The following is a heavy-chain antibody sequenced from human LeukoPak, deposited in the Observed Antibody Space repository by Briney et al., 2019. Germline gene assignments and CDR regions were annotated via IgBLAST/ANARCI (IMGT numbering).Heavy chain of an antibody. CDR1: GFTFSSYE. V-gene: IGHV3-21*01. CDR3: ARGSSNIAARDNWFDP. Sequence: PGGSLRLSCAASGFTFSSYEMNWVRQAPGKGLEWVSSISTSSSYIDYADSVKGRFTISRDNAKNSLYLQMNSLRADDTAVYYCARGSSNIAARDNWFDPWGQGTLVTVSS. CDR2: ISTSSSYI. D-gene: IGHD6-6*01. J-gene: IGHJ5*02.